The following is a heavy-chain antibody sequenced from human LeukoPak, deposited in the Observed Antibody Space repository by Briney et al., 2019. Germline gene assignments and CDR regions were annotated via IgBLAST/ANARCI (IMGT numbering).Heavy chain of an antibody. CDR3: ARGSIYYGDSSVYFDY. V-gene: IGHV4-34*01. CDR2: INQRGST. Sequence: SETLSLTCAVYSGSFSGYFWTYVRQPPGMGLAWIGEINQRGSTNYNPSLKSRVTMSVDTSKNQFSLRLSSVTAADTAVYYCARGSIYYGDSSVYFDYWAQGTLVTVSS. CDR1: SGSFSGYF. J-gene: IGHJ4*02. D-gene: IGHD3-22*01.